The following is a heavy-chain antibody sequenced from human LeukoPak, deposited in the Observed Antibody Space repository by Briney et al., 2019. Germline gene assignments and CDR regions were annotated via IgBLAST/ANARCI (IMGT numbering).Heavy chain of an antibody. V-gene: IGHV3-30-3*01. J-gene: IGHJ4*02. Sequence: PGGSLRLSCAASGFTFSSYAMHWVRQAPGKGLEWVAVISYDGSNKYYADSVKGRFTISRDNSKNTLYLQMNSLRAEDTAVYYCARVLVATTSPGYFDYWGQGTLVTVSS. CDR2: ISYDGSNK. CDR3: ARVLVATTSPGYFDY. D-gene: IGHD5-12*01. CDR1: GFTFSSYA.